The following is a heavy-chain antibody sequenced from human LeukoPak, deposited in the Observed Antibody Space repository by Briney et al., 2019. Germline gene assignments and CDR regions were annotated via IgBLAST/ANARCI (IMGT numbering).Heavy chain of an antibody. J-gene: IGHJ5*02. D-gene: IGHD3-3*01. CDR3: ARGPPDSITIFGVVNNWFDP. V-gene: IGHV4-31*03. CDR2: IYYSGST. Sequence: SETLSLTCTVSGGSISSGGYYWSWIRQHPGKGLEWIGYIYYSGSTYYNPSLKSRVTISVDTSKNQFSLKLSSVTAADTAVYYCARGPPDSITIFGVVNNWFDPWGQGTLVTVSS. CDR1: GGSISSGGYY.